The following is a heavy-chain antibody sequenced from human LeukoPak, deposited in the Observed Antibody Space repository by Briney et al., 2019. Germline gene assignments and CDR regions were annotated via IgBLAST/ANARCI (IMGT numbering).Heavy chain of an antibody. CDR2: INSDGSST. D-gene: IGHD3-3*01. Sequence: GGSLRLSCAASGFTFSSYWMHWVRQAPGKGLVWVSSINSDGSSTSYADSVEGRFTISRDNAKNTLYLQMNSLRAEDTAVYYCARRYDFWSGYGYYYYMDVWGKGTTVTVSS. CDR3: ARRYDFWSGYGYYYYMDV. J-gene: IGHJ6*03. V-gene: IGHV3-74*01. CDR1: GFTFSSYW.